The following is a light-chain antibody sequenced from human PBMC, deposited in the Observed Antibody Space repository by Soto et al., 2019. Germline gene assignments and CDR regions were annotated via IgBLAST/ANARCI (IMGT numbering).Light chain of an antibody. V-gene: IGKV1-39*01. CDR2: GAS. CDR3: QQSYRSPYT. CDR1: QSINLY. J-gene: IGKJ2*01. Sequence: IQLTQSPSSLSASVGDSVTVTCRASQSINLYLNWYQQKPGKAPTLLIYGASTLQSGVPSRFSGCGSRTDFSLTISSLQTEDFATYYCQQSYRSPYTFGQGTKLEI.